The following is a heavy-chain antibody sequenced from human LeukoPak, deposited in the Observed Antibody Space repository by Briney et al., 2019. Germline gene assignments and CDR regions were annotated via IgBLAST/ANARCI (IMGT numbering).Heavy chain of an antibody. D-gene: IGHD3-3*01. CDR3: ARDSRMNYYAS. Sequence: GGSLRLSCAASGFTFSDYYMGWVRQAPGKGLEWVSYISFSGSPIYYADSVKGRFTISRDNAKNSLYLQMNSLRAEDTAMYYCARDSRMNYYASWGRGTLVTVSS. J-gene: IGHJ5*02. CDR1: GFTFSDYY. V-gene: IGHV3-11*04. CDR2: ISFSGSPI.